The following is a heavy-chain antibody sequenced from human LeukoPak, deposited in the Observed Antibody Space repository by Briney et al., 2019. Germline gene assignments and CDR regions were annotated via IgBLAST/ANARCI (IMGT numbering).Heavy chain of an antibody. CDR3: AKAQDLYGRFLEWLFDY. V-gene: IGHV3-23*01. J-gene: IGHJ4*02. CDR2: ISGSGGST. CDR1: GFTFSSYS. D-gene: IGHD3-3*01. Sequence: GGSLRLSCAASGFTFSSYSMNWVRQAPGKGLEWVSAISGSGGSTYYADSVKGRFTISRDNSKNTLYLQMNSLRAEDTAVYYCAKAQDLYGRFLEWLFDYWGQGTLVTVSS.